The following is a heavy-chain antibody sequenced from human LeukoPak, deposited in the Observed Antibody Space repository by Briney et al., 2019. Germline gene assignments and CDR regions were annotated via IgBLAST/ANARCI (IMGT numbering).Heavy chain of an antibody. J-gene: IGHJ4*02. V-gene: IGHV3-15*01. Sequence: GGSLRLSCAASGFTFSNAWMNWVRQAPGKGLEWVGRIKSKTDGGTTDYAAPVKGRITISRDDSKNTLYLKMNSLKTEDTAVYYCTTKSITMVRGLVNFDYWGQGTLVTVSS. CDR3: TTKSITMVRGLVNFDY. CDR1: GFTFSNAW. CDR2: IKSKTDGGTT. D-gene: IGHD3-10*01.